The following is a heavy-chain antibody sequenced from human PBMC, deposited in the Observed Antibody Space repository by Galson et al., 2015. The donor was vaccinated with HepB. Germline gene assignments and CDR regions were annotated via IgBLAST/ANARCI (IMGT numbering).Heavy chain of an antibody. V-gene: IGHV1-2*06. J-gene: IGHJ4*02. CDR1: GYTFTTYY. Sequence: SCKASGYTFTTYYIHWVRQAPGQGLEWMGRINPNNGGTNYAQKFQGRVTLTRDTSINTAYMELSRLTSDDTAVYFCARVDNSWYGALGYWGQGTLVIVSS. D-gene: IGHD6-13*01. CDR2: INPNNGGT. CDR3: ARVDNSWYGALGY.